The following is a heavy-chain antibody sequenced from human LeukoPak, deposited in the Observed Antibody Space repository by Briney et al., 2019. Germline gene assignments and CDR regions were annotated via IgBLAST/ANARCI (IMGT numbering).Heavy chain of an antibody. V-gene: IGHV1-8*03. CDR1: GGTFSSYA. Sequence: GASVKVSCKASGGTFSSYAISWVRQATGQGLEWMGWLNPNNGKTGYAQRFQGRVTITRDTSISTAYMELSSLRSEDTAVYYCARHVLIWLGEHNYAFDIWGQGTMVTVSS. J-gene: IGHJ3*02. CDR3: ARHVLIWLGEHNYAFDI. CDR2: LNPNNGKT. D-gene: IGHD3-10*01.